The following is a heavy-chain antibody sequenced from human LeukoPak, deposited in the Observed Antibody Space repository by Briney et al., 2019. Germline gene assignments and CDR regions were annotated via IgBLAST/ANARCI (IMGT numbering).Heavy chain of an antibody. D-gene: IGHD3-16*01. CDR1: GFTFSSYA. CDR3: ARLSGGLNFDY. CDR2: ISWNRGSI. J-gene: IGHJ4*02. V-gene: IGHV3-9*01. Sequence: GGSLRLSCAASGFTFSSYAMNWVRQAPGKGLEWVSGISWNRGSIGYADSVKGRFTISRDNAKNSLYLQMNSLRAEDTALYYCARLSGGLNFDYWGQGTLVTVSS.